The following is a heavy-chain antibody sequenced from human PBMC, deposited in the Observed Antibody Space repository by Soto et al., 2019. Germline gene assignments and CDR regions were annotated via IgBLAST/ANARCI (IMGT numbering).Heavy chain of an antibody. CDR2: IYYSGST. D-gene: IGHD3-3*01. CDR1: GGSISSYY. CDR3: ARDRALEWFPWFDP. J-gene: IGHJ5*02. Sequence: SETLSLTCTVSGGSISSYYWSWIRQPPGKGLEWIGYIYYSGSTNYNPSLNSRVTISVDTSKNQFSLKLSSVTAAGTAVYYCARDRALEWFPWFDPWGQGTLVTVSS. V-gene: IGHV4-59*01.